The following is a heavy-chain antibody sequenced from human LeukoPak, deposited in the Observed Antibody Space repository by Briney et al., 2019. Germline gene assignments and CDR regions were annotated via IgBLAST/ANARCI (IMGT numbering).Heavy chain of an antibody. D-gene: IGHD2-21*01. V-gene: IGHV3-23*01. Sequence: PGGSLRLSCAASRFTFSSYAMSWVRQAPGKGLEWVSAISGSGGSTYYADSVKGRFTISRDNSKNTLYLQMNSLRAEDTAVYYCAKDLSWFYYYMDVWGKGTTVTVSS. CDR2: ISGSGGST. CDR1: RFTFSSYA. J-gene: IGHJ6*03. CDR3: AKDLSWFYYYMDV.